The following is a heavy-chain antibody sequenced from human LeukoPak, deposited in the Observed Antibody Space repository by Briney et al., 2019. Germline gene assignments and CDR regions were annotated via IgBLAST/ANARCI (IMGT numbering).Heavy chain of an antibody. CDR3: AKELMIVVVTASGLDV. Sequence: PGGSLRLSCAASGFTFSSYGMHWVRQAPGKGLEWVAVISYDGSNKYYADSVEGRFTISRDNSKNTLYLQMNSLRAEDTAVYYCAKELMIVVVTASGLDVWGQGTTVTVSS. CDR1: GFTFSSYG. CDR2: ISYDGSNK. V-gene: IGHV3-30*18. J-gene: IGHJ6*02. D-gene: IGHD2-21*02.